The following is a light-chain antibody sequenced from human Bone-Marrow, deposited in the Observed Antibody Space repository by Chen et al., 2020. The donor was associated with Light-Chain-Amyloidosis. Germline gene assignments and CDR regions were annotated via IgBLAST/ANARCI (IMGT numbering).Light chain of an antibody. CDR3: QSADSSGTYEVI. CDR1: DLPTKY. Sequence: SYELTQPPSVSVSPGQTARINSSGDDLPTKYAYWYQQKPGQAPVLVIHRDTERPSGISERFSGSSSGTTATLPISGVQAEDEADYHCQSADSSGTYEVIFGGGTKLTVL. J-gene: IGLJ2*01. CDR2: RDT. V-gene: IGLV3-25*03.